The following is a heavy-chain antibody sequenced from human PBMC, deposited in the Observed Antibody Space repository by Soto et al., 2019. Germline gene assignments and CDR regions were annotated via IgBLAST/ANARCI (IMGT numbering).Heavy chain of an antibody. CDR3: ATPSGLLGQYSALPDN. Sequence: SVKVSCKASGGTFSHSTVAWVRQAPGHRPEWMGMIIPMFGSTNSAQKFRDRVTFSADTYMNTAYMELSSLRSEDTAVYYCATPSGLLGQYSALPDNWGQGTLVTVSS. CDR1: GGTFSHST. D-gene: IGHD5-12*01. J-gene: IGHJ4*02. V-gene: IGHV1-69*08. CDR2: IIPMFGST.